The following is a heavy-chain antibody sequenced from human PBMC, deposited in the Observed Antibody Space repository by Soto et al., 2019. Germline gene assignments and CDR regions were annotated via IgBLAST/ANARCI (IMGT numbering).Heavy chain of an antibody. Sequence: GASVKASCKASGYTFTSYYMHWVRQAPGQGLEWMGIINPSGGSTSYAQKFQGRVTMTRDTSTSTVYMELSSLRSEDTALYYCARTRSFTLGFYYDGMDVWGQGTTVTVSS. J-gene: IGHJ6*02. D-gene: IGHD6-6*01. CDR2: INPSGGST. CDR1: GYTFTSYY. CDR3: ARTRSFTLGFYYDGMDV. V-gene: IGHV1-46*01.